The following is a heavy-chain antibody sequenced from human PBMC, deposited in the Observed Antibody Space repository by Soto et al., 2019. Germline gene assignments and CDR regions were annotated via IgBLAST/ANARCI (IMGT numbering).Heavy chain of an antibody. Sequence: QVQLQQWGAGLLKPSETLSLTCAVYGGSFSGYYWSWIRQPPGKGLEWIGEINHSGSTNYNPSLKSRVTISVDTSKNQFSLKLSSVTAADTAVYYCARFAYGDYGFDPWGQGTLVTVSS. CDR3: ARFAYGDYGFDP. J-gene: IGHJ5*02. CDR2: INHSGST. V-gene: IGHV4-34*01. CDR1: GGSFSGYY. D-gene: IGHD4-17*01.